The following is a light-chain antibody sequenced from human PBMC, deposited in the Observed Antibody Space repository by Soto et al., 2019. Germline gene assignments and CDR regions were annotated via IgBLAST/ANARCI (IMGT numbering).Light chain of an antibody. CDR1: SSNIGSNT. J-gene: IGLJ3*02. V-gene: IGLV1-44*01. Sequence: QSVLTQSPSASGTPGQRVTISCSGSSSNIGSNTVNWYQQLPGTAPKLLIYDNNHRPAGVPDRFSGSKSGTSASLAISGLQSEDEGDYYCAAWDDSLNGVVFGGGTELTVL. CDR2: DNN. CDR3: AAWDDSLNGVV.